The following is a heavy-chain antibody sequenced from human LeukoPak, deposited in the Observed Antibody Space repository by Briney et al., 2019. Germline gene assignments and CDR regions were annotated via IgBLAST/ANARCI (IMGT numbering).Heavy chain of an antibody. CDR3: VRDDGDV. Sequence: GGSLRLSCVFSGFTFSNYWMKWVRQAPGKGLEWVASINEDGSGKYSMDSVKDRVTITRDNAKNSLDLQINSLTVEDTAIYYCVRDDGDVWGKGTTVTVSS. J-gene: IGHJ6*04. CDR2: INEDGSGK. CDR1: GFTFSNYW. V-gene: IGHV3-7*01.